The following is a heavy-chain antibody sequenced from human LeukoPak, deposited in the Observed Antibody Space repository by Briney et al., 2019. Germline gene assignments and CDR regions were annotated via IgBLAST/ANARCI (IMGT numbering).Heavy chain of an antibody. Sequence: PSETLSLTCAVYGGSFSGYYWSWIRQPPGKGLEWIGEINHSGSTNYNPSLKSRVTISVDTSKNQFSLKLSSVTAADTAVYYCAGHPARFTILPGWYAFDIWGQGTMVTVSS. J-gene: IGHJ3*02. D-gene: IGHD3-9*01. CDR2: INHSGST. CDR3: AGHPARFTILPGWYAFDI. V-gene: IGHV4-34*01. CDR1: GGSFSGYY.